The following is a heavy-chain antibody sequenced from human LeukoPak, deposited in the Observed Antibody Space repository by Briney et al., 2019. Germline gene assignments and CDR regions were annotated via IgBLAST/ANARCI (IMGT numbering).Heavy chain of an antibody. D-gene: IGHD3-3*01. CDR1: GGTFSSYA. CDR3: ARASVSLSTIFGVVINNWFDP. J-gene: IGHJ5*02. CDR2: IIPIFGTA. Sequence: ASVNVSCKASGGTFSSYAISWVRQAPGQGLEWMGGIIPIFGTANYAQKFQGRVTITADESTSTAYMELSSLRSEDTAVYYCARASVSLSTIFGVVINNWFDPWGQGTLVTVSS. V-gene: IGHV1-69*13.